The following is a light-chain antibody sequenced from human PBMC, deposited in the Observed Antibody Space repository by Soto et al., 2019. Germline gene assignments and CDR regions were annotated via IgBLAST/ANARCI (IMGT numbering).Light chain of an antibody. J-gene: IGKJ5*01. CDR2: GAS. CDR3: QQYGSSPPIT. Sequence: EIVMTQSPATLSVSPGERATLSCRGSESVSRNLAWYQQKPGQAPRLLIYGASSRATGIPDRFSGSGSGTDFTLTIRRLEPEDFAVYYCQQYGSSPPITFGQGTRLEIK. V-gene: IGKV3-20*01. CDR1: ESVSRN.